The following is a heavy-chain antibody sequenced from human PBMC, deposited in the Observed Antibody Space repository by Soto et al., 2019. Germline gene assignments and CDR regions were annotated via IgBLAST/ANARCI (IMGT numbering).Heavy chain of an antibody. D-gene: IGHD2-15*01. CDR1: GFTFSSYS. J-gene: IGHJ4*02. Sequence: EVQLVESGGGLVQPGGSLRLSCAASGFTFSSYSMNWVRQAPGKGLEWVSYISSSSSTIYYADSVKGRFTISRDNAKNSLYLQINSLRDEDTAVYYCARVKRGYSGIPDYWGQGTLVTVSS. V-gene: IGHV3-48*02. CDR2: ISSSSSTI. CDR3: ARVKRGYSGIPDY.